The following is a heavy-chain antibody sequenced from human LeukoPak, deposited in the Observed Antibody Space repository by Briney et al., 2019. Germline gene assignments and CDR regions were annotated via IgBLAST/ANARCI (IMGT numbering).Heavy chain of an antibody. CDR1: GFTFSSYA. Sequence: TGGSLRLSCAASGFTFSSYAMSWVRQAPGKGLEWVSAITGRGASTYYADSVKGRFTISRDNAKNSLYLQMNSLRAEGTAVYYCARDTLSDYYASGSYRAFDIWGRGTMVTVSS. J-gene: IGHJ3*02. V-gene: IGHV3-23*01. CDR3: ARDTLSDYYASGSYRAFDI. CDR2: ITGRGAST. D-gene: IGHD3-10*01.